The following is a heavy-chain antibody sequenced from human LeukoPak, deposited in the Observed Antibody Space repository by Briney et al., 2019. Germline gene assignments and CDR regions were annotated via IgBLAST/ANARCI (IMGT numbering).Heavy chain of an antibody. CDR2: INPNSGGT. D-gene: IGHD3-3*01. J-gene: IGHJ4*02. V-gene: IGHV1-2*02. Sequence: ASVKVSCKASGYTFTGYYMHWVRQAPGQGLEWMGWINPNSGGTNYAQKFQGRVTMTRDTSISTAYTELSRLRSDDTAVYYCARDQGYDFWSGYYPGGVDYWGQGTLVTVSS. CDR1: GYTFTGYY. CDR3: ARDQGYDFWSGYYPGGVDY.